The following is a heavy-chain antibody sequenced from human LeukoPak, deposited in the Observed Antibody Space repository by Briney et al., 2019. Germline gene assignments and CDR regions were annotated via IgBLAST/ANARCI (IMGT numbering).Heavy chain of an antibody. CDR3: ARDKSGYYHDPYNWFDP. Sequence: SETLFLTCTVSGGSIRSGDYYWSWIRQPPGKGLEWIGYIYYSGSTYYNPSLKSRVTISVDTSKNQFSLKLTSVTAADTAVYYCARDKSGYYHDPYNWFDPWGQGTLVTVSS. D-gene: IGHD3-3*01. CDR1: GGSIRSGDYY. J-gene: IGHJ5*02. V-gene: IGHV4-30-4*01. CDR2: IYYSGST.